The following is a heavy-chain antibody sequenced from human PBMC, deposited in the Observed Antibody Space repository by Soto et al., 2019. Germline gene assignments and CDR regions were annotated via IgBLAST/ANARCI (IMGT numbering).Heavy chain of an antibody. J-gene: IGHJ4*02. CDR2: ISSSSSTI. Sequence: PGGSLRLSCAASGFTLSSYSMNWVRQAPGKGLEWVSYISSSSSTIYYADSVKGRFTISRDNAKNSLYLQMNSLRAEDTAVYYCARLRRDCSSTSCYVEPSDYWGQGTLVTVSS. V-gene: IGHV3-48*01. CDR3: ARLRRDCSSTSCYVEPSDY. D-gene: IGHD2-2*01. CDR1: GFTLSSYS.